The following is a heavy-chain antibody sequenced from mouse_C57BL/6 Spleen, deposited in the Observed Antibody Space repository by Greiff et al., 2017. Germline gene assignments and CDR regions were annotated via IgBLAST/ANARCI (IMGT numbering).Heavy chain of an antibody. Sequence: EVTLVESGGGLVQPGGSLSLSCAASGFTFTDYYMSWVRQPPGKALEWLGFIRNKANGYTTEYSASVKGRFTISRDNYQSILYLQMNALRAEDSATYYCASYYGQRFAYWGQGTLVTVSA. D-gene: IGHD1-1*02. J-gene: IGHJ3*01. CDR3: ASYYGQRFAY. CDR2: IRNKANGYTT. V-gene: IGHV7-3*01. CDR1: GFTFTDYY.